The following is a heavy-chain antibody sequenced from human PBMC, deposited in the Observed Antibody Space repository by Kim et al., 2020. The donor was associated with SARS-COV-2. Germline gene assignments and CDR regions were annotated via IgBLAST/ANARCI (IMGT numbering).Heavy chain of an antibody. D-gene: IGHD2-2*01. Sequence: GGSLRLSCAASGFTFDDYAMHWVRQAPGKGLEWVSGISWNSGSIGYADSVKGRFTISRDNAKNSLYLQMNSLRAEDTALYYCAKGTVPAAIAGMDVWGQGTTVTVSS. J-gene: IGHJ6*02. CDR2: ISWNSGSI. CDR1: GFTFDDYA. CDR3: AKGTVPAAIAGMDV. V-gene: IGHV3-9*01.